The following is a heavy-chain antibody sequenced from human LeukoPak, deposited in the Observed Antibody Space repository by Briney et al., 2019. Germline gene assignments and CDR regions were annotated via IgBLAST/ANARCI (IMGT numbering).Heavy chain of an antibody. CDR2: ISGGGGST. V-gene: IGHV3-23*01. Sequence: GGYLRLYCAASGFTFSSYAMSWVRQAPGKGLEWVSAISGGGGSTYYADSVKGRFTISRDNSKNTLYLQVNSLRAEDTAVYYCAKAMGGFIAVSGATWGQGTLVTVSS. CDR1: GFTFSSYA. D-gene: IGHD6-19*01. J-gene: IGHJ5*02. CDR3: AKAMGGFIAVSGAT.